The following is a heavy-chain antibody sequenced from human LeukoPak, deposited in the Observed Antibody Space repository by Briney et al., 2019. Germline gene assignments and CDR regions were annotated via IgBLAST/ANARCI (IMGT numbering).Heavy chain of an antibody. CDR2: IWNDGSNR. D-gene: IGHD1-7*01. CDR3: AKGLRHNWDYSVDY. V-gene: IGHV3-33*03. Sequence: GRSLRLSCEASGFSFSNYGMQWVRQAPGKGLEWVAVIWNDGSNRNYGDSVKGRFTVSRDNSKNTLYLQMNSLRAEDTAVYYCAKGLRHNWDYSVDYWGQGTLVTVS. CDR1: GFSFSNYG. J-gene: IGHJ4*02.